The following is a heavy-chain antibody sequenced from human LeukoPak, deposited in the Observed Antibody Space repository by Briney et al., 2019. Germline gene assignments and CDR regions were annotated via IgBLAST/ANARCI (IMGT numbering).Heavy chain of an antibody. CDR1: GFTFSNAW. CDR2: IKSKTDGGTT. Sequence: KPGGSLRLSCAASGFTFSNAWMSWVRQAPGRGLEWVCRIKSKTDGGTTDYAAPVKGRFTISRDDSNNTLYLQMNSLKTKDTAVYYCTTLKDYYDRSGYPLGDIDYWGQGTLVTVSS. D-gene: IGHD3-22*01. CDR3: TTLKDYYDRSGYPLGDIDY. J-gene: IGHJ4*02. V-gene: IGHV3-15*01.